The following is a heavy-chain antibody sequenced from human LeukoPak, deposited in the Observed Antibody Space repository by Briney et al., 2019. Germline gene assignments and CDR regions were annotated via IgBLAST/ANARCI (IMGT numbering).Heavy chain of an antibody. D-gene: IGHD6-19*01. Sequence: PGGSLRLSCAASGFTLSSYWMSWVRQAPGKGLGGVANIKQDGSEKYYVDSVKGRFTISRDNAKNSLYLQMNSLRAEDTAVYYCARGFSSGWYYYFDYWGQGTLVTVSS. CDR3: ARGFSSGWYYYFDY. V-gene: IGHV3-7*01. CDR1: GFTLSSYW. J-gene: IGHJ4*02. CDR2: IKQDGSEK.